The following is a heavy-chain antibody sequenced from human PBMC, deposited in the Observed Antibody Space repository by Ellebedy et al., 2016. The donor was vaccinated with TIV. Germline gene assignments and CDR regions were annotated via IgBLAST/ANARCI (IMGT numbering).Heavy chain of an antibody. D-gene: IGHD6-19*01. V-gene: IGHV1-46*04. CDR2: INPSVGST. J-gene: IGHJ4*02. CDR3: ARARSSGWLHTPDY. Sequence: AASVKVSCKASGYTFSSYFMHWVRQAPGQGLEWMGIINPSVGSTTYAQNLQGRFTMTRDTSTTTVYMELSSLRSEDTDVYYCARARSSGWLHTPDYWGQGTLVIVSS. CDR1: GYTFSSYF.